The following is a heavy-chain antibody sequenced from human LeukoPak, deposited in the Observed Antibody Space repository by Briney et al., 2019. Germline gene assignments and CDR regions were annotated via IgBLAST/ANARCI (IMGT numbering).Heavy chain of an antibody. CDR2: IYNRGST. Sequence: SETLSLTCTVSGGSITSGGFYWSWIRQHPGKGLEWMGYIYNRGSTYYNPSLRSRVTISVDTSKNQFSLKLSSVTAADTAVYYCARGRPGVTMVRGVGWFDPWGQGTLVTVSS. CDR3: ARGRPGVTMVRGVGWFDP. J-gene: IGHJ5*02. D-gene: IGHD3-10*01. V-gene: IGHV4-31*03. CDR1: GGSITSGGFY.